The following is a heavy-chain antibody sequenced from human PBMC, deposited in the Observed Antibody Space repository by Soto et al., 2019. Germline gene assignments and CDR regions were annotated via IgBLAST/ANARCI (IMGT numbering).Heavy chain of an antibody. Sequence: ASVKVSCKASGGTFSSYAISWVRQAPGQGLEWMGGIIPIFGTANYAQKFQGRVTITADESTSTAYMELSSLRSEDTAVYYCASLNVYSSSWYNWFDPWGQGTLVTVSS. J-gene: IGHJ5*02. V-gene: IGHV1-69*13. CDR1: GGTFSSYA. CDR3: ASLNVYSSSWYNWFDP. D-gene: IGHD6-13*01. CDR2: IIPIFGTA.